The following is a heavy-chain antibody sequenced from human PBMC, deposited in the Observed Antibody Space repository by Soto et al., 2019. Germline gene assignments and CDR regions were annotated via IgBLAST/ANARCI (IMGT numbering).Heavy chain of an antibody. CDR3: ASPTADDAFDI. Sequence: GGPLRLSCAASGFTFSGYGMHWVRQAPGKGLEWVAVIWYDGSNKYYADSVKGRFTISRDNSKNTLYLQMNSLRAEDTAVYYCASPTADDAFDIWGQGTMVTVSS. CDR1: GFTFSGYG. V-gene: IGHV3-33*01. J-gene: IGHJ3*02. D-gene: IGHD4-17*01. CDR2: IWYDGSNK.